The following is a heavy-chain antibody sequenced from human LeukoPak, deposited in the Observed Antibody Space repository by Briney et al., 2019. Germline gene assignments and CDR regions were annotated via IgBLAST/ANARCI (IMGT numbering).Heavy chain of an antibody. CDR2: ISSSGSTI. J-gene: IGHJ4*02. V-gene: IGHV3-48*03. CDR1: GFTFSSYE. CDR3: ARDKDDILTGYWDY. Sequence: GGSLRLSCAASGFTFSSYEMNWVRQAPGKGLEWVSYISSSGSTIYYADSVKGRFTISRDNAKNSLYLQMNSLRAEDTAVYYCARDKDDILTGYWDYWGQGTLVTVSS. D-gene: IGHD3-9*01.